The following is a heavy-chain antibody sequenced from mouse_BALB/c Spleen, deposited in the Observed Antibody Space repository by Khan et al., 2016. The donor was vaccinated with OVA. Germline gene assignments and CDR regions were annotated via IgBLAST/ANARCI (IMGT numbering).Heavy chain of an antibody. D-gene: IGHD1-1*01. Sequence: EVELVESGPGLVKPSQSLSLTCTVTGYSITSDYAWNWIRQFPGNKLEWMGYISYSGSTGYNPSLNSRLSITRDTSNNQFFLQLNSVTTEDTATYYCARRYYYGHWYFDVWGAGTTVTVSS. V-gene: IGHV3-2*02. CDR1: GYSITSDYA. CDR2: ISYSGST. CDR3: ARRYYYGHWYFDV. J-gene: IGHJ1*01.